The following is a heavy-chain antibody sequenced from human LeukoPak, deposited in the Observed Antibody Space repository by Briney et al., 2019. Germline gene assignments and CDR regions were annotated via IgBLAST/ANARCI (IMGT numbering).Heavy chain of an antibody. CDR3: ARDARIAARPYYYGMDV. D-gene: IGHD6-6*01. CDR2: IYTSGST. Sequence: ASETLSLTCTVSGGSISSYYWSWIRQPAGKGLEWIGRIYTSGSTNYNPSLKSRVTMSVDTSKNQFSLKLSSVTAADTAVYYCARDARIAARPYYYGMDVWGQGTTVTVSS. J-gene: IGHJ6*02. V-gene: IGHV4-4*07. CDR1: GGSISSYY.